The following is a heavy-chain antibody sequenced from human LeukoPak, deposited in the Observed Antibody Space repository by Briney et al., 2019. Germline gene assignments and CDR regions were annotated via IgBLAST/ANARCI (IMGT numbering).Heavy chain of an antibody. Sequence: AASVKVSCKASGYTFTSYGISWVRQAPGQGLEWMGWINPNTGATNYAQKFQGRVTMTRATSISTAYMELSRATSDDTAMYYCARDDSFRFDSWGQGTLVTVSS. CDR2: INPNTGAT. V-gene: IGHV1-2*02. J-gene: IGHJ4*02. CDR1: GYTFTSYG. D-gene: IGHD5-18*01. CDR3: ARDDSFRFDS.